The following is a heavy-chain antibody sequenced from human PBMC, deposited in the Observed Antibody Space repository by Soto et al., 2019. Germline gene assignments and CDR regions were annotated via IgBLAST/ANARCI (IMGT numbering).Heavy chain of an antibody. CDR2: IKQDGREK. Sequence: LRLSCAASGFTFSGYWMSWVRQAPGKWLEWVANIKQDGREKYYVDSVKGRFAISRDNAKNSLYLQMKSLRAEDTAVYYCARPAVAGGAFDIWGQGTMVIVSS. CDR1: GFTFSGYW. J-gene: IGHJ3*02. D-gene: IGHD6-19*01. V-gene: IGHV3-7*03. CDR3: ARPAVAGGAFDI.